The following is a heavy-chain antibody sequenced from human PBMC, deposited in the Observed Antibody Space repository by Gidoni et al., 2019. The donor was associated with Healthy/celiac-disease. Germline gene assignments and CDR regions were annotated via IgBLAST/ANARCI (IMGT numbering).Heavy chain of an antibody. D-gene: IGHD2-21*02. CDR3: ARPPSDCGGDCYINY. CDR1: GFTFSRYS. Sequence: EVQLVESGGGLVKPGGSLRLSCAASGFTFSRYSMNWVRQAPGKGLEWVSSISSSSSYIYYADSVKGRFTISRDNAKNSLYLQMNSLRAEDTAVYYCARPPSDCGGDCYINYWGQGTLVTVSS. CDR2: ISSSSSYI. V-gene: IGHV3-21*01. J-gene: IGHJ4*02.